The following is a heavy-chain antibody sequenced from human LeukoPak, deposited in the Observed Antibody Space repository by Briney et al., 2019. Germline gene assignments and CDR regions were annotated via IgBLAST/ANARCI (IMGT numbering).Heavy chain of an antibody. V-gene: IGHV4-30-4*08. J-gene: IGHJ6*02. CDR1: GGSISSGDYY. CDR2: INHSGST. D-gene: IGHD2-2*02. CDR3: ARWIVVVPAAIHRHYYYGMDV. Sequence: PSQTLSLTCTVSGGSISSGDYYWSWIRQPPGKGLERIGEINHSGSTNYNPSLKSRVTISVDTSKNQFSLKLSSVTAADTAVYYCARWIVVVPAAIHRHYYYGMDVWGQGTTVTVSS.